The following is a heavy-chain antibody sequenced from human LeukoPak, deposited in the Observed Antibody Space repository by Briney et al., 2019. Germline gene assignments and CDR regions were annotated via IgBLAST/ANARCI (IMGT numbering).Heavy chain of an antibody. J-gene: IGHJ4*02. D-gene: IGHD2-15*01. CDR1: GFTFSSYS. CDR2: ISSSSSYI. V-gene: IGHV3-21*01. CDR3: ARVPFFGSGGYDY. Sequence: GGSLRLSCAASGFTFSSYSMNWVRQAPGKGLEWVSSISSSSSYIYYADSVKGRFTISRDNAKNPLYLQMNSLRAEDTAVYYCARVPFFGSGGYDYWGQGTLVTVSS.